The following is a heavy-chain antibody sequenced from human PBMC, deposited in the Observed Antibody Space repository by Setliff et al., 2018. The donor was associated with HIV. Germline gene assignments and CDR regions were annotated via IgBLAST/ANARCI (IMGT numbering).Heavy chain of an antibody. D-gene: IGHD6-6*01. CDR1: GYTFASYG. Sequence: ASVKVSCKASGYTFASYGITWVRQAPGQGLEWMGWINIGNGDTKYSQDFHDRVTISRDTPATTVYMELSSLRSDDMAVYYCARGWHSTSPNSYFDYWGQGSLVTVS. CDR3: ARGWHSTSPNSYFDY. CDR2: INIGNGDT. J-gene: IGHJ4*02. V-gene: IGHV1-3*03.